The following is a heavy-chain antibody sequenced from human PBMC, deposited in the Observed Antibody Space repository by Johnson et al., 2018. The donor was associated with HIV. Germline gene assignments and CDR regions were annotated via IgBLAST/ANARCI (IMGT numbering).Heavy chain of an antibody. V-gene: IGHV3-30*18. CDR3: AKDPRYKYGGAFDI. Sequence: VQLVESGADMVQPARSLRLSCAASGFTLTTYAMHWVRQAPGKGMEWVAVISSDGNNKYYADSVKGRFTISRDNSMNTLYLQMNSLTIDDTAVYYCAKDPRYKYGGAFDIWGQGTMVTVSS. J-gene: IGHJ3*02. CDR1: GFTLTTYA. CDR2: ISSDGNNK. D-gene: IGHD3-16*01.